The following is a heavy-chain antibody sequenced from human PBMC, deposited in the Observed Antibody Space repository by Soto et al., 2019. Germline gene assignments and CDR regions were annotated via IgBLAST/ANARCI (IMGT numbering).Heavy chain of an antibody. V-gene: IGHV4-30-2*06. CDR3: ARDPSHWFDP. J-gene: IGHJ5*02. CDR2: IFHSGST. Sequence: QLHLEEAGSGLVRPSETLSLTCAVSGAAIARDGYSWTWIRQSPGRGLEWIGYIFHSGSTQYNPSLRGRGSISGDRSKNHFSLRLDSVTAADTAVYYCARDPSHWFDPWGQGALVTVSS. CDR1: GAAIARDGYS.